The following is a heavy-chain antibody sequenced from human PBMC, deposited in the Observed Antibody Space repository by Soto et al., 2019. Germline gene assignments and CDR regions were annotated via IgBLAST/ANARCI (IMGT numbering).Heavy chain of an antibody. D-gene: IGHD2-15*01. CDR2: INPNSGGT. CDR1: GYTFTGYY. V-gene: IGHV1-2*04. CDR3: ARGFICYDYGYYYGMDV. J-gene: IGHJ6*02. Sequence: ASVKVSCKASGYTFTGYYMHWVRQAPGQGLEWMGWINPNSGGTNYAQKFQGWVTMTRDTSISTAYMELSRLRSDDTAVYYCARGFICYDYGYYYGMDVWGQGTTVTVSS.